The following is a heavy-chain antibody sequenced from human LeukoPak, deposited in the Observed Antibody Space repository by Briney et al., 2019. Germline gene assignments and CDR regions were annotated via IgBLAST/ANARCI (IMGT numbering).Heavy chain of an antibody. J-gene: IGHJ4*02. D-gene: IGHD5-12*01. CDR2: ISYSGST. CDR1: GGSFSGYD. V-gene: IGHV4-59*08. Sequence: SETLSLTCTVSGGSFSGYDRNWVRQPPGKGLEWIWYISYSGSTNFNPSLMSRVTISVDKSKNQSSLKLSSVAAADTAVYYCAGHRLTSGYLNFDYWGQGTMVSVSS. CDR3: AGHRLTSGYLNFDY.